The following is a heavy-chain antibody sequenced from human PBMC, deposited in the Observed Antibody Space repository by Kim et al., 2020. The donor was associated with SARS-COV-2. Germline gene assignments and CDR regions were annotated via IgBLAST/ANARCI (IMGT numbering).Heavy chain of an antibody. J-gene: IGHJ5*02. D-gene: IGHD3-10*01. CDR3: ARNYGSGSYYNGWFDP. Sequence: KFQGRVTMTRNTSIGTAYMRLSSLRSEDTAVYYCARNYGSGSYYNGWFDPWGQGTLVTVSS. V-gene: IGHV1-8*01.